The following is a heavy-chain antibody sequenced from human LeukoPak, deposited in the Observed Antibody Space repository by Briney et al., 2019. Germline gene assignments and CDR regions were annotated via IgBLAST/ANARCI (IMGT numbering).Heavy chain of an antibody. J-gene: IGHJ4*02. Sequence: SETLSLTCAVYGGSFSGYYWSWIRQPPGKGLEWIGEINHSGSTNYNPSLKSRVTISVDTSKNQFSLKLSSVTAADTAVYYCARDEGGLPPTFDYWGQGTLVTVSS. CDR2: INHSGST. V-gene: IGHV4-34*01. CDR3: ARDEGGLPPTFDY. CDR1: GGSFSGYY. D-gene: IGHD5/OR15-5a*01.